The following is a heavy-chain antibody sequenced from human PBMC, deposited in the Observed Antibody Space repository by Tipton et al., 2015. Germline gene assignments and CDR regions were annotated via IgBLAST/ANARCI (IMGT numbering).Heavy chain of an antibody. J-gene: IGHJ6*02. V-gene: IGHV4-39*07. Sequence: TLSLTCTVSGDSISSSAYYWGWIRQPPGKGLEWIGSIYYTGNTYYNPSLKSRVTISVDTSKNQFSLKLSSLTAADTAVYYCARGCGGNCYDAVSATYSYSGMDVWGQGTTVTVSS. CDR1: GDSISSSAYY. CDR2: IYYTGNT. D-gene: IGHD2-21*02. CDR3: ARGCGGNCYDAVSATYSYSGMDV.